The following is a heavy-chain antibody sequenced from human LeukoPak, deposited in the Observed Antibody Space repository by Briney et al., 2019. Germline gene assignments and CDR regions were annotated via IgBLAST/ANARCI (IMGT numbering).Heavy chain of an antibody. J-gene: IGHJ4*02. V-gene: IGHV3-48*04. D-gene: IGHD2-2*01. CDR3: ARDLGYCSSTSCEFDH. CDR1: GFTFSSYS. Sequence: GGSLRLSCAASGFTFSSYSMNWVRQAPGKGLEWVSFISSSSSTIYYADSVKGRFTISRDNAKNSLYLQMNSLRAEDTAVYYCARDLGYCSSTSCEFDHWGQGTLVTVSS. CDR2: ISSSSSTI.